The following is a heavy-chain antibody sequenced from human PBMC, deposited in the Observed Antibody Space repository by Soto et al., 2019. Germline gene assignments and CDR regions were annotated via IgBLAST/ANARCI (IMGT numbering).Heavy chain of an antibody. CDR3: ARTLYCSSTSWGLFPWGECYYYYYYMDV. CDR1: GYSFTTYG. Sequence: GASVKVSCKTSGYSFTTYGVIWVRQAPGQGLEWMGSIDTHTADTRYPQKFQGRVTVTADTSTSTAYMELRSLRSDDTAVYYCARTLYCSSTSWGLFPWGECYYYYYYMDVWGKGTTVTVSS. V-gene: IGHV1-18*01. D-gene: IGHD2-2*01. CDR2: IDTHTADT. J-gene: IGHJ6*03.